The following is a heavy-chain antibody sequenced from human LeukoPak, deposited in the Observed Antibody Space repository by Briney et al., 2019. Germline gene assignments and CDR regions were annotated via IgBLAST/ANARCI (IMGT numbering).Heavy chain of an antibody. CDR3: ARGGPAAGRFDY. V-gene: IGHV3-23*01. D-gene: IGHD6-13*01. CDR2: ISGSGGST. Sequence: GGSLRLSCAASGFTFSSYGMSWVRQAPGKGLEWVSTISGSGGSTYYADSVKGRFTISRDNSKNTLYLQMNSLRAEDTAVYYCARGGPAAGRFDYWGQGTLVTVSS. J-gene: IGHJ4*02. CDR1: GFTFSSYG.